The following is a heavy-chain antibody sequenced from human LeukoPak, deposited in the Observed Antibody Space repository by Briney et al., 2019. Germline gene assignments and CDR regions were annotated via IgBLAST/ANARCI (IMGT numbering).Heavy chain of an antibody. J-gene: IGHJ5*02. CDR1: GASIRNYY. V-gene: IGHV4-59*08. D-gene: IGHD6-13*01. CDR3: ARRYSSSWYVGFFDP. CDR2: IYYSGST. Sequence: PSETLSLTCTVSGASIRNYYWSWIRQSPGKGLEWIGCIYYSGSTNYNPSLESRVVMSVDTSKNQFSLRLSSVTAADTAIYYCARRYSSSWYVGFFDPWGQGTLVTVSS.